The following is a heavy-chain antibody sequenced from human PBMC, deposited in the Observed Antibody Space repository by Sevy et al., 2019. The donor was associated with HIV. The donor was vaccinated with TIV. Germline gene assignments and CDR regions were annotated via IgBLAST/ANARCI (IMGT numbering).Heavy chain of an antibody. D-gene: IGHD2-21*01. Sequence: GGSLRLSCAASGFPFIDHAMHWVRQVPGKGLEWVSGVSWNSRNIGYADSVKGRFTISRDNARHFLYLEMNSLRPEDTALYYCAKDINRGCDGVNCYSYYYYFYGLDVWGQGTTVTVSS. V-gene: IGHV3-9*01. CDR3: AKDINRGCDGVNCYSYYYYFYGLDV. J-gene: IGHJ6*02. CDR2: VSWNSRNI. CDR1: GFPFIDHA.